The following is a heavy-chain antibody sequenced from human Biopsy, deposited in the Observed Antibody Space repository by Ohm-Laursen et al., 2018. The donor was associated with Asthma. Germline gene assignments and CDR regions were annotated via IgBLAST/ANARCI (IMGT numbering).Heavy chain of an antibody. D-gene: IGHD2-2*01. CDR1: GGTFNTYV. J-gene: IGHJ4*02. Sequence: SVKVSCKPLGGTFNTYVIGWVRQAPGQGLEWMGGINSVFGTTTYPQKFQDRVTITADDSTSTVYMELSSLRSEDTAVYYCARKAGSCISRTCYSLDFWRQGTLVTVSS. CDR3: ARKAGSCISRTCYSLDF. CDR2: INSVFGTT. V-gene: IGHV1-69*13.